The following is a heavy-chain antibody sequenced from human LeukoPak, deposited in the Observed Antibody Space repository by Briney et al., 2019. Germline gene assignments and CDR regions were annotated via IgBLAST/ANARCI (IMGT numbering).Heavy chain of an antibody. CDR1: GFTFRNYW. Sequence: PGGSLRLSCVASGFTFRNYWMTWVRQAPGKGLEWVAHINQDGSEEHYMDSVKARFTISRDNAKNSLSLQMNSLRAEDTAVYYCVRDGGVSGYDLLDYWSQGTLVTVSS. V-gene: IGHV3-7*01. D-gene: IGHD5-12*01. CDR2: INQDGSEE. J-gene: IGHJ4*02. CDR3: VRDGGVSGYDLLDY.